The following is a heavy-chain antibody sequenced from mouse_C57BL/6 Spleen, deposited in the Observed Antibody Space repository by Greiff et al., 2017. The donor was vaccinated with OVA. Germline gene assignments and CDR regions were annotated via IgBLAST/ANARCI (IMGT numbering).Heavy chain of an antibody. CDR2: IDPEDGAT. D-gene: IGHD1-1*01. CDR1: GFNIKDYY. V-gene: IGHV14-2*01. Sequence: EVQLQQSGAELVKPGASVKLSCTASGFNIKDYYMPWVKQRTEQGLEWIGRIDPEDGATKYAPKFQGKATITADTSSNTAYLQLSSLTSEDTDVYYCARSNNYYGSSSHYFDVWGTGTTVTVSS. CDR3: ARSNNYYGSSSHYFDV. J-gene: IGHJ1*03.